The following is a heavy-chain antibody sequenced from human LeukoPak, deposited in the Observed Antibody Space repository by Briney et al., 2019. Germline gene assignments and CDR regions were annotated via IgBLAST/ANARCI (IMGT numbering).Heavy chain of an antibody. CDR1: GFTFSSYA. J-gene: IGHJ4*02. CDR3: AKDLVGATTGTARRGDY. CDR2: ISGSGGST. D-gene: IGHD1-26*01. Sequence: QTGGSLRLSCAASGFTFSSYAMSWVRQAPGKGLEWVSAISGSGGSTYYADSVKGRFTISRDNSKNTLYLQMNSLRAEDTAVYYCAKDLVGATTGTARRGDYWGQGTLVTVSS. V-gene: IGHV3-23*01.